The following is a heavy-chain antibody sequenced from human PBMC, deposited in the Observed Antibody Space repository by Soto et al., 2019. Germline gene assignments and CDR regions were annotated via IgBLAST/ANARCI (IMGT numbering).Heavy chain of an antibody. V-gene: IGHV3-23*01. Sequence: PGGSLRLSCSTSGLTFSTYAMNWVRPAPGKRLEWVSALSGSGGTTYYADPVRGRFTISTDNSKNTLSLHMSSLRAEDTALYYWAKQPAGYGSGSDTVYFDFWGQGTLVTVSS. D-gene: IGHD3-10*01. CDR1: GLTFSTYA. CDR3: AKQPAGYGSGSDTVYFDF. J-gene: IGHJ4*02. CDR2: LSGSGGTT.